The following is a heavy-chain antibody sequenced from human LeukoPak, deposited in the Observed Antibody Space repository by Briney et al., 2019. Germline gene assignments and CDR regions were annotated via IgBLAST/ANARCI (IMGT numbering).Heavy chain of an antibody. CDR2: INHSGST. J-gene: IGHJ4*02. CDR3: ARGLWFGGTTPY. Sequence: SETLSLTCAVYGGSFSGYYWSWIRQPPGKGLEWIGEINHSGSTNYNPSLKSRVTISVDTSKNQFSLKLSSVTAVDTAVYYCARGLWFGGTTPYWGQGTLVTVSS. V-gene: IGHV4-34*01. CDR1: GGSFSGYY. D-gene: IGHD3-10*01.